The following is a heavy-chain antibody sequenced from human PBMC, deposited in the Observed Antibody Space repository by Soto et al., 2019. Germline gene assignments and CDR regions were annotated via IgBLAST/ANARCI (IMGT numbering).Heavy chain of an antibody. CDR3: ARVNGSYRGHYYYGMDV. D-gene: IGHD1-26*01. CDR2: IYHSGST. CDR1: GGSISSGGYS. Sequence: SETRSLTCAVSGGSISSGGYSWSWIRQPPGKGLEWIGYIYHSGSTYYNPSLKSRVTISVDRSKNQFSLKLSSVTAADTAVYYCARVNGSYRGHYYYGMDVWGQGTTVTVSS. J-gene: IGHJ6*02. V-gene: IGHV4-30-2*01.